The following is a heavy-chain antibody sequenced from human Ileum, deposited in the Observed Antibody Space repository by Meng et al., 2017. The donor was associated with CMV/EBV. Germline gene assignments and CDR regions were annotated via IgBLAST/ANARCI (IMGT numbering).Heavy chain of an antibody. J-gene: IGHJ4*02. CDR1: GFSMSDYW. D-gene: IGHD6-6*01. Sequence: VQLVQSGGGLVQPGGSLGFSCEVSGFSMSDYWMHWVRQAPGEGLLWLSRVSPDGTFITYVDSVKGRFSVSRDNAKNTLYLQMNSLRVEDTAVYYCARDVSSIGDYWGQGTLVTVSS. CDR3: ARDVSSIGDY. V-gene: IGHV3-74*03. CDR2: VSPDGTFI.